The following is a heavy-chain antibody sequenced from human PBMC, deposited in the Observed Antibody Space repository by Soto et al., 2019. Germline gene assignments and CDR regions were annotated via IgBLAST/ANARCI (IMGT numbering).Heavy chain of an antibody. CDR3: ARPAPMDAGDKYYYAF. Sequence: QVQLVQSGAEVKKTGSSVKVSCKTSGGTFSTFGISWVRQSPGQGLEWMGGIIPFLGTAEYSQKFDDRIQITADESTNKVYMDLRSLTSEDTAIYYCARPAPMDAGDKYYYAFWGQGALVTVPS. J-gene: IGHJ1*01. D-gene: IGHD3-10*01. V-gene: IGHV1-69*01. CDR2: IIPFLGTA. CDR1: GGTFSTFG.